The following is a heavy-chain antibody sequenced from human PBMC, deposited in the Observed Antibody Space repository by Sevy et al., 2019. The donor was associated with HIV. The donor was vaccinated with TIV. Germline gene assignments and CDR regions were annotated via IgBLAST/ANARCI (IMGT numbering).Heavy chain of an antibody. V-gene: IGHV3-48*02. Sequence: GGSLRLSCAASGFTFSSYSMNWVRQAPGKGLEWVSYISSSSSTIYYADSVKGRFTISRDNAKNSLYLQMSSLRDEDTAVYYCARDRFRYCTNGVCYPNKRDYWGQGTLVTVSS. CDR2: ISSSSSTI. CDR1: GFTFSSYS. J-gene: IGHJ4*02. D-gene: IGHD2-8*01. CDR3: ARDRFRYCTNGVCYPNKRDY.